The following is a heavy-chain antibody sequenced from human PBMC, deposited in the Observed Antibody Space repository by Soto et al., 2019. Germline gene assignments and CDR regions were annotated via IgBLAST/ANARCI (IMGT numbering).Heavy chain of an antibody. V-gene: IGHV4-4*02. D-gene: IGHD4-17*01. J-gene: IGHJ4*02. CDR3: ARSLTTLTTLLDY. CDR1: GGSIRSSNW. CDR2: IFHSGST. Sequence: QVQLQESGPGLVKPSGTLSLTCAVSGGSIRSSNWWSWVRQPPGKGLEWIGEIFHSGSTNYNPSLKSRVTISVDKSNNQFSLNLTSVTAADTAVYYCARSLTTLTTLLDYWGQGTLVTVSS.